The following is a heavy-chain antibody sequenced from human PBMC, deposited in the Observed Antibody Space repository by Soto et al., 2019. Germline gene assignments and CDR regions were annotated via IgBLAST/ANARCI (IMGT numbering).Heavy chain of an antibody. CDR3: AKDSYYYYRNRYYTYEY. D-gene: IGHD3-22*01. V-gene: IGHV3-30*18. Sequence: GGSLRLSCAASGFTFSSYGMHWVRQAPGKGLEWVAVISYDGSNKHYADSVKGRFTISRDNSKNTLDLQTNSLRAEDTAVYYCAKDSYYYYRNRYYTYEYWAQRTHVTVSS. CDR1: GFTFSSYG. J-gene: IGHJ4*02. CDR2: ISYDGSNK.